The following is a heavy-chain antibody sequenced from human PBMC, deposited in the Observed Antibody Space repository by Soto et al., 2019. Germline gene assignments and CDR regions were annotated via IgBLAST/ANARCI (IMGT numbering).Heavy chain of an antibody. Sequence: GGSLRLSCAASGFSFSTSWMHWVRQVPGKGLLWVSRISSHGDSTGYADSVRGRFTISRDNARNTLYLQMNSLRVEDTAMYYCARDSTIVPDGDLDYMDVWGKGTTVTVSS. D-gene: IGHD1-26*01. V-gene: IGHV3-74*01. CDR1: GFSFSTSW. CDR2: ISSHGDST. CDR3: ARDSTIVPDGDLDYMDV. J-gene: IGHJ6*03.